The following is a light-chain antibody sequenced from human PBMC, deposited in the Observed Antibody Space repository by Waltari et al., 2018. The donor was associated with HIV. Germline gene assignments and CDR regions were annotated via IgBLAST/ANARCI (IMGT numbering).Light chain of an antibody. V-gene: IGKV3-11*01. CDR3: QQRSNWPLT. CDR2: DTS. Sequence: EIVMTQSPATLSLSPGERATLSCRASQSVYDYVAWYQQKPGQAPRLLIYDTSNRATGVPARFSGSGSGTDFTLTIGSLEPEEFAVYYCQQRSNWPLTFGGGTQVEIK. J-gene: IGKJ4*01. CDR1: QSVYDY.